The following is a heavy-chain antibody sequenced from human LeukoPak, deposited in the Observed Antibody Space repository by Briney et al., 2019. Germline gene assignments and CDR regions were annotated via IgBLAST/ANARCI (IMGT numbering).Heavy chain of an antibody. V-gene: IGHV1-18*01. CDR1: GYSFTTYA. Sequence: ASVKVSCKASGYSFTTYAMNWLRQAPGQGLEWMGWISAYSGNTNYAQKLQGRVTMTTDTSTSTAYMELRSLRSDDTAVYYCAREMMVASLTGLFISLDYWGQGTLVTVSS. CDR2: ISAYSGNT. CDR3: AREMMVASLTGLFISLDY. J-gene: IGHJ4*02. D-gene: IGHD3-9*01.